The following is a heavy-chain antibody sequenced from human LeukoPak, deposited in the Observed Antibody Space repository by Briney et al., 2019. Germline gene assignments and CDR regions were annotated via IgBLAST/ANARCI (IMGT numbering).Heavy chain of an antibody. J-gene: IGHJ6*02. Sequence: SETLSLTCAVYGGSFSGYYWSWIRPPPGKGLEWIGEINHSGSTNYNPSLKSRVTISVDTSKNQFSLKLSSVTAADTAVYYCARGGDSNYRDYYYYGMDVWGQGTTVTVSS. CDR3: ARGGDSNYRDYYYYGMDV. D-gene: IGHD4-4*01. CDR2: INHSGST. CDR1: GGSFSGYY. V-gene: IGHV4-34*01.